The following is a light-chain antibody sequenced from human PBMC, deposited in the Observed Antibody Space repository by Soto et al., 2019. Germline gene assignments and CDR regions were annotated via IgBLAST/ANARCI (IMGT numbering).Light chain of an antibody. V-gene: IGKV3-15*01. CDR2: GAS. CDR1: QTISSD. CDR3: QQYHYWVS. J-gene: IGKJ1*01. Sequence: EIVMTQSPATLSVSPGERATLSCRASQTISSDLAWYQQKPGQAPRLLIYGASTRATDIPARFSGSGSGTEFTLTISSLQSEDSANYYCQQYHYWVSFGQGTKVEIK.